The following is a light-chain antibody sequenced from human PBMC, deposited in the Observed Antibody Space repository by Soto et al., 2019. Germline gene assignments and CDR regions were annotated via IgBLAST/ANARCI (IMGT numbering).Light chain of an antibody. CDR1: QSVRSNY. CDR2: GVF. CDR3: QHYDGSPRT. J-gene: IGKJ2*01. Sequence: ETVLTQSPGTVSLYPGERATLSCTTRQSVRSNYLAWYQQKPGQAPRLVVYGVFNRATGIPDRFSGSGSGTDLTLTISGLEPEDSAVYYWQHYDGSPRTFGQGTKLEI. V-gene: IGKV3-20*01.